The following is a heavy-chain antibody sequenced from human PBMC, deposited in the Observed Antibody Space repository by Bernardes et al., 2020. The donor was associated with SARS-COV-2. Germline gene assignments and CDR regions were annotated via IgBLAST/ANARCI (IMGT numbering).Heavy chain of an antibody. CDR3: ASPGGLY. Sequence: AGTLRLSCASSGFTFSSCWMHWVRKGPGKGLVWVSRINSDGSSTSYADSVKGRFTISRDNAKNTLYLQMNSLRAEDTAVYYCASPGGLYWGQGTLVTVSS. D-gene: IGHD3-10*01. CDR1: GFTFSSCW. V-gene: IGHV3-74*01. CDR2: INSDGSST. J-gene: IGHJ4*02.